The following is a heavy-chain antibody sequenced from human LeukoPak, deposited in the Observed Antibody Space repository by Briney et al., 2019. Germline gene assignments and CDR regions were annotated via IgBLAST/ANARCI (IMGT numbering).Heavy chain of an antibody. D-gene: IGHD6-19*01. CDR3: VGTVAGTGYGINFQH. J-gene: IGHJ1*01. CDR2: IYYSGRT. Sequence: SETLSLTCTVSSGSISSYYWSWIRQPPGKGLEWIGYIYYSGRTNYNPSLKSRFTISVDTSKNQFSLKLSSVTAADTAVYYCVGTVAGTGYGINFQHWGQGTLVTVSS. V-gene: IGHV4-59*08. CDR1: SGSISSYY.